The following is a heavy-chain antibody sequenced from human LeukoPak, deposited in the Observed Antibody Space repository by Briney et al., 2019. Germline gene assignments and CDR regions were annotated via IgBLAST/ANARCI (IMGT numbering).Heavy chain of an antibody. Sequence: GRSLRLSCAASGFTFSSYAMHWVRQAPGKGLEWVAVISYDGSNKYYADSVKCRFTISRDNSKNTLYLQMNSLRAEDTAVYYCARAGYDFWSGHYYYYGMDVWGQGTTVTVSS. V-gene: IGHV3-30-3*01. D-gene: IGHD3-3*01. CDR1: GFTFSSYA. J-gene: IGHJ6*02. CDR3: ARAGYDFWSGHYYYYGMDV. CDR2: ISYDGSNK.